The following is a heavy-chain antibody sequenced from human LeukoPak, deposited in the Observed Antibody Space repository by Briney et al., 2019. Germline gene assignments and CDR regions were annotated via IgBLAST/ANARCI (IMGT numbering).Heavy chain of an antibody. CDR3: AKGMATINSHKRKFDY. CDR2: IRYDGSNK. D-gene: IGHD5-24*01. V-gene: IGHV3-30*02. J-gene: IGHJ4*02. CDR1: GFTFSSYG. Sequence: GGSLRLSCAASGFTFSSYGMLWVRQAPGKGLEWVAFIRYDGSNKYYADSVKGRFTISRDNSKNTLYLQMNSLRAEDTAVYYCAKGMATINSHKRKFDYWGQGTLVTVPS.